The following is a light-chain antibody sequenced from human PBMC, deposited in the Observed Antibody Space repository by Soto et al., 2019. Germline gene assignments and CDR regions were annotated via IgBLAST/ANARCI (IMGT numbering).Light chain of an antibody. CDR1: PSVTNY. J-gene: IGKJ5*01. CDR2: GAF. Sequence: EIVLTQSPATLSLSAGERATLSCRSSPSVTNYLAWYQQKPGQAPRLLIYGAFNRATGIPARFSGSGSGTDFTLTISSLEPEDLAVYYCQQRNIWPPVTFGQGTLLEIK. V-gene: IGKV3-11*01. CDR3: QQRNIWPPVT.